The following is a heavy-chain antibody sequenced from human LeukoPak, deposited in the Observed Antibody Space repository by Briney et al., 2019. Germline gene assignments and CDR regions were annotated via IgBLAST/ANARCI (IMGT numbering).Heavy chain of an antibody. CDR2: ISGGGGGT. CDR1: GFTFSSNA. Sequence: PGGSLRLSCAAFGFTFSSNAMSWVRQAPGKGLEWVSAISGGGGGTYYADSVKGRFTISRDNSKNTLYLQMNSLRAEDTAVYYCAKDRRVEYYDSSGYWYYFDYWGQGTLVTVSS. V-gene: IGHV3-23*01. CDR3: AKDRRVEYYDSSGYWYYFDY. D-gene: IGHD3-22*01. J-gene: IGHJ4*02.